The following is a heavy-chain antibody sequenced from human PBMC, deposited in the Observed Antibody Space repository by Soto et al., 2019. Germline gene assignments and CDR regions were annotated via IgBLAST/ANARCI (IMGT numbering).Heavy chain of an antibody. Sequence: QVQMVQSGAEVKKPGASVKVSCKGSGYTFTANYIQWVRQAPGQGLEWMGWINPHSGDTTYAQKFLGRITLTRDTSIATAHMELTRLTSDDTAVYFCAREGSGWKYFDYWGQGSLVTVPS. CDR2: INPHSGDT. V-gene: IGHV1-2*02. CDR1: GYTFTANY. J-gene: IGHJ4*02. D-gene: IGHD6-19*01. CDR3: AREGSGWKYFDY.